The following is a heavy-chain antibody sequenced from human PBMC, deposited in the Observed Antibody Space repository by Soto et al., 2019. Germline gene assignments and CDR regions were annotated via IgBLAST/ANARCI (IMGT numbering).Heavy chain of an antibody. V-gene: IGHV4-4*02. Sequence: SDTLSLTCTVSYGSISRGGWWTLVRQPPGKGPEWIAEIYHSGNTNYNPSLRSRVTILVDKSKNQFSLTLSSVTAADTAVYYCARSNYCSSTSCHSSHWGQGTLVTVSS. CDR1: YGSISRGGW. J-gene: IGHJ4*02. D-gene: IGHD2-2*01. CDR3: ARSNYCSSTSCHSSH. CDR2: IYHSGNT.